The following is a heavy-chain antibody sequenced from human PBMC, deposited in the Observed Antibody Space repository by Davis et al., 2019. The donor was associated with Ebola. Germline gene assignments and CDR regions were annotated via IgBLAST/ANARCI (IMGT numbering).Heavy chain of an antibody. V-gene: IGHV3-33*01. CDR3: TTEFARSRRDGYSNWFEP. Sequence: PWGSLRLSCAASGFTFSSYGMHWVRQAPGKGLEWVAVIWYDGSNKYYADSVKGRFTISRDNSKNTLYLQMNSLKAEDTVVYYCTTEFARSRRDGYSNWFEPWGQGNLVTVSS. J-gene: IGHJ5*01. D-gene: IGHD5-24*01. CDR2: IWYDGSNK. CDR1: GFTFSSYG.